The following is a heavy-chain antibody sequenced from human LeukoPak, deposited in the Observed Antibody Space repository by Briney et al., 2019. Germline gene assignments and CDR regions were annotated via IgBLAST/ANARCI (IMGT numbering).Heavy chain of an antibody. CDR1: GFTFSSYG. CDR2: IRYDGSNK. J-gene: IGHJ6*03. V-gene: IGHV3-30*02. CDR3: AKERTLYYYYMDV. Sequence: GGSLRLSCAASGFTFSSYGMHWVRQAPGKGLEWVAFIRYDGSNKYYADSVKGRFTISRDNSKNTLYLQMNSLRAEDMAVYYCAKERTLYYYYMDVWGKGTTVTVSS. D-gene: IGHD2-2*01.